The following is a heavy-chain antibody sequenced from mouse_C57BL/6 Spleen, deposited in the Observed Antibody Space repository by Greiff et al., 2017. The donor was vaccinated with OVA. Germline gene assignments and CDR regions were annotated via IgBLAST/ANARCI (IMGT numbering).Heavy chain of an antibody. Sequence: EVKLVESGGDLVKPGGSLKLSCAASGFTFSSYGMSWVRQTPDKRLEWVATISSGGSYTYYPDSVKGRFTISRDNAKNTLYLQMSSLKSEDTAMYYCATTTVVSPWFAYWGQGTLVTVSA. J-gene: IGHJ3*01. D-gene: IGHD1-1*01. V-gene: IGHV5-6*01. CDR1: GFTFSSYG. CDR3: ATTTVVSPWFAY. CDR2: ISSGGSYT.